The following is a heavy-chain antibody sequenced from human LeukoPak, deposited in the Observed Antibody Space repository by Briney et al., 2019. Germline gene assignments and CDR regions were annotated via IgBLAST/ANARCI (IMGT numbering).Heavy chain of an antibody. CDR2: ISAYNGNT. J-gene: IGHJ6*03. CDR3: ARDGAPLGYCSSTSCYQKLGYYYYYMDV. V-gene: IGHV1-18*01. D-gene: IGHD2-2*01. CDR1: GYTFTSYG. Sequence: RASVKVSCKASGYTFTSYGISWVRQAPGQGLEWMGWISAYNGNTNYAQKLQGRVTMTTDTSTSTAYMELRSLRSDDTAVYYCARDGAPLGYCSSTSCYQKLGYYYYYMDVWGKGTTVTVSS.